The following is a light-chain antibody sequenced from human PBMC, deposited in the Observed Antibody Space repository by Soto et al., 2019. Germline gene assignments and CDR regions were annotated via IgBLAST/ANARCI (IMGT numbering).Light chain of an antibody. Sequence: DIVMTQSPDSLAVSLGERATFNCKSSQSVLYISNNNNYLAWYQQKPGQPPKLLIYWASTRESGVPDRFSGSGSATDFTLTISSLQAEDVAVYYCQQYYSAPFTFGQGTKLEIK. CDR3: QQYYSAPFT. CDR2: WAS. V-gene: IGKV4-1*01. CDR1: QSVLYISNNNNY. J-gene: IGKJ2*01.